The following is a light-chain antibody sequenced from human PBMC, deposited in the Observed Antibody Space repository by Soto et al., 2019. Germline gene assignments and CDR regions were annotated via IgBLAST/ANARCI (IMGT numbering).Light chain of an antibody. V-gene: IGKV3-11*01. CDR1: QSVSSY. Sequence: EIVLTQSPAPLSFSPGERATVSFRGSQSVSSYLAWSQQKPGQAPRLLIYDTSDRATGIPARFSGSGSGTEFTLTISSLQSEDFAVYYCQQYNNWPPIAFGQGTRLEIK. CDR2: DTS. CDR3: QQYNNWPPIA. J-gene: IGKJ5*01.